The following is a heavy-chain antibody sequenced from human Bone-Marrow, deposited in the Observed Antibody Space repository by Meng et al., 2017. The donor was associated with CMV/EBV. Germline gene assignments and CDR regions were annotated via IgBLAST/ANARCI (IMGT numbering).Heavy chain of an antibody. J-gene: IGHJ4*02. V-gene: IGHV3-23*01. CDR1: GFSFSSFA. Sequence: GESLKISCAASGFSFSSFALSWVRQAPGKGLEWVSSISWNSDNIHYADSVKGRFTISRDNSKNTVDLQMNSLRAEDTAVYFCAKDGRFGGLIFVDFWGQGTLVTVSS. CDR2: ISWNSDNI. CDR3: AKDGRFGGLIFVDF. D-gene: IGHD3-10*01.